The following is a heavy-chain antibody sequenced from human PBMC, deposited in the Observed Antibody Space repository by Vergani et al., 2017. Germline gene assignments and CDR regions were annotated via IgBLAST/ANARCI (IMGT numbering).Heavy chain of an antibody. J-gene: IGHJ4*02. V-gene: IGHV3-23*01. CDR2: LTASGGGI. D-gene: IGHD5-24*01. CDR1: GFAFSRYA. Sequence: EVQLLESGGRLVQPGGSLRLSCVASGFAFSRYAMSWVRQAPGKGLEWVSGLTASGGGISYADSVRGRFTISRDNSKNTLFLQMDSLRAEDTAEYYSTKSGWLQHLWAHYFDSWGQGILVTVSS. CDR3: TKSGWLQHLWAHYFDS.